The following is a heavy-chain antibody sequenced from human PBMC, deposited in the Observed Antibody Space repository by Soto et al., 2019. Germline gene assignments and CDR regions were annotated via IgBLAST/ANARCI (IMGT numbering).Heavy chain of an antibody. V-gene: IGHV3-23*01. CDR2: IGESGTPT. J-gene: IGHJ6*02. CDR1: GFTFSSYA. Sequence: EVQLLESGGGLVQPGGSLRLSCAASGFTFSSYAMKWVRQAPGKGLEWVSLIGESGTPTYYADSVKGRFTISRDNSGNKLFLEMYSLGAEEPAVYYCASYIPGVRDYGMDVCGQGPTVTVSS. D-gene: IGHD2-2*01. CDR3: ASYIPGVRDYGMDV.